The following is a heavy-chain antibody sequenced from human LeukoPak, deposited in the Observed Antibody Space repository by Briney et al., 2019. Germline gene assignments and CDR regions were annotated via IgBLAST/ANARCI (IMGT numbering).Heavy chain of an antibody. CDR1: GGSFSGYY. J-gene: IGHJ5*02. CDR2: INHSGST. Sequence: PSETLSLTCAVYGGSFSGYYWSWIRQPPGKGLEWIGEINHSGSTNYNPSLKGRVTISVDTSKNQFSLKLSSVTAADTAVYYCARGLFVVPAASTFDPWGQGTLVTVSS. D-gene: IGHD2-2*01. CDR3: ARGLFVVPAASTFDP. V-gene: IGHV4-34*01.